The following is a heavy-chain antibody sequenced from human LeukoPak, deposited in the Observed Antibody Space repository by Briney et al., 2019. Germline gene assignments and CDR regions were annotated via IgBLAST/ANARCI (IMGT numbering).Heavy chain of an antibody. J-gene: IGHJ4*02. CDR1: GFTFSSYA. V-gene: IGHV3-23*01. CDR2: ISGSGGST. D-gene: IGHD4-17*01. Sequence: GGSLRLSCAASGFTFSSYAMSWVRQAPGKGLEWVSAISGSGGSTYYADSVKGRFTISRDNSKNTLYLQMNSLRAEDTAVYYCATAPYGDYRRRTDYWGQGTLVTVSS. CDR3: ATAPYGDYRRRTDY.